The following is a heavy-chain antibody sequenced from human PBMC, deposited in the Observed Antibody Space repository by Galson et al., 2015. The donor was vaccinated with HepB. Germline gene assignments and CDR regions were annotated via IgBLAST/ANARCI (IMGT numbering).Heavy chain of an antibody. V-gene: IGHV1-2*06. D-gene: IGHD6-13*01. Sequence: SVKVSCKASGYTFTGYYINWVRQAPGQGLEWMGRIDPNNGGTKYAHKFQGRVTMTRDKSITTAYMELSRLRSDDTAVYYCAKAGPAGIVFTLDPWGQGTLVTVSS. CDR3: AKAGPAGIVFTLDP. CDR2: IDPNNGGT. CDR1: GYTFTGYY. J-gene: IGHJ5*02.